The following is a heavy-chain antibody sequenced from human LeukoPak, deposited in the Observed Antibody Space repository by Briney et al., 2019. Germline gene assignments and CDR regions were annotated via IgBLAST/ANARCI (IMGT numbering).Heavy chain of an antibody. CDR3: ATDGPHHDLDN. V-gene: IGHV3-30*02. CDR1: GLNFGAYG. CDR2: IWNDATTQ. J-gene: IGHJ4*02. Sequence: GGSLRPSCAASGLNFGAYGMHWVRQAPAKGLEWVASIWNDATTQYYADSVKGRFTISRDNSKKTLHLQMNSLTAEDTAVYYCATDGPHHDLDNWGQGVLVTVSS. D-gene: IGHD3-22*01.